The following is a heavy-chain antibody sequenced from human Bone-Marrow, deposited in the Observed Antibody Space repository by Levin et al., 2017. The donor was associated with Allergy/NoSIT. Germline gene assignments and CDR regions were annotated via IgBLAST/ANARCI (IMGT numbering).Heavy chain of an antibody. D-gene: IGHD3-22*01. V-gene: IGHV3-30*18. CDR1: GFTFSSYG. Sequence: GASVKVSCAASGFTFSSYGMHWVRQAPGKGLEWVAVISYDGSNKYYADSVKGRFTISRDNSKNTLYLQMNSLRAEDTAVYYCAKADHVVITSAFDYWGQGTLVTVSS. J-gene: IGHJ4*02. CDR3: AKADHVVITSAFDY. CDR2: ISYDGSNK.